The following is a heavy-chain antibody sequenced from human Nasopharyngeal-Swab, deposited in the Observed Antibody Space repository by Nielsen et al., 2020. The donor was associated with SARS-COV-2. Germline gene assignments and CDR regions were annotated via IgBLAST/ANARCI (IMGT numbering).Heavy chain of an antibody. J-gene: IGHJ6*03. Sequence: SETLSLTCAVYGGSFSGYYWSWIRQPPGKGLEWIGEINHSGSTNYNPSLKSRVTISVDTSKNQFSLKLSSVTAADTAVYYCARGGGSSLYYYYYYYMDVWGKGTTATVSS. CDR1: GGSFSGYY. CDR2: INHSGST. V-gene: IGHV4-34*01. D-gene: IGHD6-6*01. CDR3: ARGGGSSLYYYYYYYMDV.